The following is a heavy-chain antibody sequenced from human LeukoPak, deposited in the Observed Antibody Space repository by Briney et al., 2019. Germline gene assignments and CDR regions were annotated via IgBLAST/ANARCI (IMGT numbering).Heavy chain of an antibody. Sequence: GGSLRLSCAASGFTVSSSYAMTWVRQAPGRGLEWVSTISGGSTYSADSVKGRFTISRDNSKNTLFLQMNSLRAEDTAVYYCVQTHPTVPAAMAWGQGTLVTVSS. CDR3: VQTHPTVPAAMA. D-gene: IGHD2-2*01. V-gene: IGHV3-23*01. J-gene: IGHJ5*02. CDR2: ISGGST. CDR1: GFTVSSSYA.